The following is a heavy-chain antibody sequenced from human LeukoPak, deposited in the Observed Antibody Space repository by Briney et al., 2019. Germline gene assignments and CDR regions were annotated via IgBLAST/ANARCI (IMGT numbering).Heavy chain of an antibody. J-gene: IGHJ4*02. CDR3: TRLDYYDSSGYRY. D-gene: IGHD3-22*01. V-gene: IGHV3-73*01. CDR2: IRSKANSYAT. CDR1: GFTFSGSA. Sequence: GGSLKLSCAASGFTFSGSAMHWVRQASGKGLEWVGRIRSKANSYATAYAASVKGRFTISRDDSKNTAYLQMNSLKTEDTAVYYRTRLDYYDSSGYRYWGQGTLVTVSS.